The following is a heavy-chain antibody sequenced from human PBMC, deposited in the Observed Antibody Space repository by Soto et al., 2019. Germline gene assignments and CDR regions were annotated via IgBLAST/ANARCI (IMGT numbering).Heavy chain of an antibody. CDR3: ARDRSYYDTGAFDI. CDR2: IIPIFGTA. D-gene: IGHD3-22*01. CDR1: GGTFSSYA. J-gene: IGHJ3*02. Sequence: SVKVSCKASGGTFSSYAISWVRQAPGQGLEWMGGIIPIFGTANYAQKFQGRVTITADKSRSTAYMELSSLRSEDTAVYYCARDRSYYDTGAFDIWAQGTRVTVSS. V-gene: IGHV1-69*06.